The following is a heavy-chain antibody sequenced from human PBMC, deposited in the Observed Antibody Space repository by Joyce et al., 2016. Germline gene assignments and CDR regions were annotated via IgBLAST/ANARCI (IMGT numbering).Heavy chain of an antibody. CDR2: ISSDESST. J-gene: IGHJ6*02. CDR3: ARTGGSYYDYYYGLDV. CDR1: GFTFSSYW. V-gene: IGHV3-74*01. D-gene: IGHD1-26*01. Sequence: EVQLVESGGGLVQPGGSLRLSCTASGFTFSSYWMHWVRQVSGKGLVWVSHISSDESSTSYADSVKGRFTISRDNAKNTLYLHMDSLRTEYTAVYYCARTGGSYYDYYYGLDVWGQGTTVIVSS.